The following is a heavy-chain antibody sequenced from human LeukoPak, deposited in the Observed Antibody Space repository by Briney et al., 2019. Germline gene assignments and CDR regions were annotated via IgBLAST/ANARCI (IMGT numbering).Heavy chain of an antibody. J-gene: IGHJ4*02. V-gene: IGHV1-2*02. CDR2: INPNTGDT. CDR1: GYTFTNFY. D-gene: IGHD2-15*01. Sequence: ASVKVSCKASGYTFTNFYLHWVLQAPGQGLEWMGWINPNTGDTNYAQKFRGRVTMTSDTSINTAYMELSRLRSDDSAVYPCARYSWTYYFDFWGQGTLVTVSS. CDR3: ARYSWTYYFDF.